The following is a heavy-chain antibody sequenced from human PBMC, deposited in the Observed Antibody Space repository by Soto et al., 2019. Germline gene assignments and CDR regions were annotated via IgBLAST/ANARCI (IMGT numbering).Heavy chain of an antibody. J-gene: IGHJ3*01. CDR3: AVGGEVLRFRGGFGF. V-gene: IGHV5-51*01. Sequence: GESLKISCKDSGYSFTSYWIGWVRQMPGKGLEWMGIIYPGDSDTRYSPSFQGQVTISADKSISTAYLQWSSLKASDTAMYYCAVGGEVLRFRGGFGFWGQGTMVNVSS. D-gene: IGHD3-10*01. CDR1: GYSFTSYW. CDR2: IYPGDSDT.